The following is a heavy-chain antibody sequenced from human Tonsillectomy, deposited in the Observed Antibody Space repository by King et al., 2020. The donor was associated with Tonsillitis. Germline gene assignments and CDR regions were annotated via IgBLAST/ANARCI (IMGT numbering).Heavy chain of an antibody. Sequence: VQLVESGGGLVQPGGSLRLSCAASGFTFSSYWMHWVRQGPGKGLVWVSRIKSDGSYTSYADSVKGRFTISRDNAKNTLYLQMNSLRAEDTAVYYCVRELTILDAFDIWGQGTMVTVSS. V-gene: IGHV3-74*01. D-gene: IGHD3-10*01. J-gene: IGHJ3*02. CDR2: IKSDGSYT. CDR1: GFTFSSYW. CDR3: VRELTILDAFDI.